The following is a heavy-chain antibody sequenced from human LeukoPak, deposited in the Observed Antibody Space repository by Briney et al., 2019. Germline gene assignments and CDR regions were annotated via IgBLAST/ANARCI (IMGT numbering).Heavy chain of an antibody. CDR2: VSGSGGRT. V-gene: IGHV3-23*01. Sequence: PGGSLRLSCVASGFAFSAYALSWVRHTPGKGLEWVSTVSGSGGRTFYADSVKVRFTISRDNSKKTVSLQMNSLRVDDTAVYYCPKGGAAMTDAPHGDVVTTTLDGFDIWGQGSMVTVSS. CDR3: PKGGAAMTDAPHGDVVTTTLDGFDI. J-gene: IGHJ3*02. D-gene: IGHD2-21*02. CDR1: GFAFSAYA.